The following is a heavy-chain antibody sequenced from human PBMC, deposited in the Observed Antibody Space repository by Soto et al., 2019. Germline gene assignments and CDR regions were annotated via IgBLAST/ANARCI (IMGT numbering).Heavy chain of an antibody. Sequence: EAQLVESGGGLVQPGGSLRLSCAASGFTFSNYEMHWVRQAPGKGLEYVLGISNNWAHTDYAKSVKGRFTISRDNSENTLYFQMGSLSGEEMARYYCARRGYGSRWPNVYMDVWGKGTTVTGSS. CDR1: GFTFSNYE. J-gene: IGHJ6*03. CDR3: ARRGYGSRWPNVYMDV. D-gene: IGHD6-13*01. V-gene: IGHV3-64*01. CDR2: ISNNWAHT.